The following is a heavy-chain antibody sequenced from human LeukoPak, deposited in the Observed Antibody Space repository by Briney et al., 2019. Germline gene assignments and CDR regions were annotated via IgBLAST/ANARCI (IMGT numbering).Heavy chain of an antibody. V-gene: IGHV3-72*01. J-gene: IGHJ3*02. Sequence: PGGSLRLSCGASGFTFSGYGMHWVRQAPGKGLEWVGRTRNKANSYTTEYAASVKGRFTISRDDSKNSLYLQMNSLKTEDTAVYYCTYDSSGNDAFDIWGQGTMVTVSS. CDR1: GFTFSGYG. D-gene: IGHD3-22*01. CDR3: TYDSSGNDAFDI. CDR2: TRNKANSYTT.